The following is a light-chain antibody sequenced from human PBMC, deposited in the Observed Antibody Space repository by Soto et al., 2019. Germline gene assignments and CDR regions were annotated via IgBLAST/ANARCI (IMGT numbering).Light chain of an antibody. CDR3: QQYGSSPRT. CDR2: GAS. V-gene: IGKV3-20*01. J-gene: IGKJ1*01. CDR1: QSVSSSY. Sequence: EIVLTQSPDTLSLSPGDRATLSCRASQSVSSSYLAWYQQKPGQAPRLLIYGASSRATGIPDRFSGSGSGTDFTLTISRLEPEDFAVYYCQQYGSSPRTFGQGTMVEI.